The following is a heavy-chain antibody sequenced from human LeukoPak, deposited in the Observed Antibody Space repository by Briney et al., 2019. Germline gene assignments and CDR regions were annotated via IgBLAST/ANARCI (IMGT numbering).Heavy chain of an antibody. CDR1: GGSISSSRYY. D-gene: IGHD5-18*01. Sequence: SETLSLTCTVSGGSISSSRYYWDWIRQPPGKGLEWIGSIYYSGNTYHNPSLKSRVTISVDTSKNQSSLKLSSVTAADTAVYYCARDPEVDTGTGPRFDYWGQGTLVTVSS. CDR2: IYYSGNT. J-gene: IGHJ4*02. V-gene: IGHV4-39*07. CDR3: ARDPEVDTGTGPRFDY.